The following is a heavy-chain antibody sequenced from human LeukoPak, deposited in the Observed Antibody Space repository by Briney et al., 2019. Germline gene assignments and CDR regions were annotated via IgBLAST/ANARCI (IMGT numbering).Heavy chain of an antibody. CDR3: AREGSPDDYGGNSPAFDY. CDR1: GYTFTSYG. D-gene: IGHD4-23*01. J-gene: IGHJ4*02. Sequence: ASVKVSCKASGYTFTSYGISWVRQAPGQGLEWMGWISAYNGNTNYAQKLQGRVTMTTDTSTSTAYMELSSLRSEDTAVYYCAREGSPDDYGGNSPAFDYWGQGTLVTVSS. CDR2: ISAYNGNT. V-gene: IGHV1-18*01.